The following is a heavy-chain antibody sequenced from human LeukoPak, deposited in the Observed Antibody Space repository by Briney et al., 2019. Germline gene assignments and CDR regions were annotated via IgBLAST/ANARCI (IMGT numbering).Heavy chain of an antibody. CDR1: GYRLTGSY. Sequence: ALVRPSSSPSGYRLTGSYMTWVRQAPGHRLGYLRWFNPNSGDTKYAQKFQGRVTMTRDTSISTAYMELTRLRSDDTAVYYCARGGLRVMVYRLYYMDVWGKGTTVTVSS. CDR3: ARGGLRVMVYRLYYMDV. D-gene: IGHD2-8*01. V-gene: IGHV1-2*02. J-gene: IGHJ6*03. CDR2: FNPNSGDT.